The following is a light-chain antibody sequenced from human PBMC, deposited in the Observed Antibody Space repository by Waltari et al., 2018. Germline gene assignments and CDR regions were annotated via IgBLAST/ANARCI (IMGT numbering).Light chain of an antibody. CDR2: QDD. J-gene: IGLJ3*02. CDR1: NLGNKY. V-gene: IGLV3-1*01. Sequence: SYELTQLPSVSVSPGQTARITCSVANLGNKYASWNQQRPGQSPILVIYQDDKRLSGIPERFSGSSSGYTATLTISGTQAVDEADYYCQTWGSGAVVFGGGTKVTVL. CDR3: QTWGSGAVV.